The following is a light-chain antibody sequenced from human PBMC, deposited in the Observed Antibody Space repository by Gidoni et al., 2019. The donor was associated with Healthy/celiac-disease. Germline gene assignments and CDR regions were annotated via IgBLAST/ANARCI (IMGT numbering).Light chain of an antibody. J-gene: IGLJ1*01. CDR3: QAWDSSTGLYV. CDR1: KLGDKY. Sequence: SYELTQPPPLSVSPGQTASITCSGDKLGDKYACWYQQKPGQSPVLVIYQDSKRPSGIPERFSGSNSGNTATLTISGTQAMDEADYYCQAWDSSTGLYVFGTGTKVTVL. CDR2: QDS. V-gene: IGLV3-1*01.